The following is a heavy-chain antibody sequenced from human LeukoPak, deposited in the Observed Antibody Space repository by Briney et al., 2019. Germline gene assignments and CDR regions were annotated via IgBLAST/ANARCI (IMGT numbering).Heavy chain of an antibody. V-gene: IGHV1-8*03. Sequence: GASVKVSCKASGYTFTSYDINWVRQATGQGLEWMGWMNPNSGNTGYAQKFQGRVTITRNTSISTAYMELSSLRSEDTAVYYCARDFDYDFWSGYSVTPSMGYFDYWGQGTLVTVSS. CDR1: GYTFTSYD. D-gene: IGHD3-3*01. CDR3: ARDFDYDFWSGYSVTPSMGYFDY. CDR2: MNPNSGNT. J-gene: IGHJ4*02.